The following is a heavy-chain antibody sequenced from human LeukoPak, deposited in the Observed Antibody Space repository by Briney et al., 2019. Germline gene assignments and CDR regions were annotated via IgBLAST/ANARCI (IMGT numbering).Heavy chain of an antibody. D-gene: IGHD3-22*01. CDR3: AGERDSSGFDAFDI. J-gene: IGHJ3*02. CDR1: GGSISSYY. CDR2: IYYSGST. Sequence: PSETLSLTCTVSGGSISSYYWSWIRQPPGKGLEWIGYIYYSGSTNYNPSLKSRVTISVDTSKNQFSLKLSSVTAADTAVYYCAGERDSSGFDAFDIWGQGTMVTVSS. V-gene: IGHV4-59*01.